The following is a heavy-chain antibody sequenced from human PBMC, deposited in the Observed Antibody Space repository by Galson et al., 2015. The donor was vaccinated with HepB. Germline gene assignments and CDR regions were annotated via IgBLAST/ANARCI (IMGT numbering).Heavy chain of an antibody. D-gene: IGHD3-16*02. CDR2: IWYDGSNK. Sequence: SLRLSCAASGFTFSSYGMHWVRQAPGKGLEWVAVIWYDGSNKYYADSVKGRFTISRGNSKNTLYLQMNSLRAEDTAVYYCARALSFGGVIVMPDAFDYWGQGTLVTVSS. CDR1: GFTFSSYG. V-gene: IGHV3-33*08. J-gene: IGHJ4*02. CDR3: ARALSFGGVIVMPDAFDY.